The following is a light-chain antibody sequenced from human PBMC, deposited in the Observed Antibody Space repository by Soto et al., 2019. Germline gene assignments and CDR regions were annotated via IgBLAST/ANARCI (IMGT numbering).Light chain of an antibody. V-gene: IGLV2-14*03. CDR1: SSDVGSYNY. Sequence: QSVLTQPASVSGSPGQSITFSCTGTSSDVGSYNYVSWYQQHPGKAPKLMIYDVSNRPLGISNRFSGSKSGNTASLTISGLQAEDEAYYYCSSYTRSSTLVFGGGTQLTVL. CDR2: DVS. CDR3: SSYTRSSTLV. J-gene: IGLJ2*01.